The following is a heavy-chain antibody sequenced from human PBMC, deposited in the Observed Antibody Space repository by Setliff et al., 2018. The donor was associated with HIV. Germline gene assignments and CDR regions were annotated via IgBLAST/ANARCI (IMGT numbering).Heavy chain of an antibody. V-gene: IGHV4-39*07. CDR2: IYFTGSS. CDR3: ARVQMAYAAFDV. J-gene: IGHJ3*01. Sequence: SETLSLTCTVSGGPITTSDYYWGWIRQPPGKGLEWIGSIYFTGSSDNNPSLKSRVTLSVDTSKHQFSLKLSSVTAADTAVYYCARVQMAYAAFDVWGQGTMVTVSS. D-gene: IGHD4-17*01. CDR1: GGPITTSDYY.